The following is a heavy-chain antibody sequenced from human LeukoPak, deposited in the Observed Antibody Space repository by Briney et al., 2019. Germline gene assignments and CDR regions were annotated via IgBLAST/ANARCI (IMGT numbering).Heavy chain of an antibody. Sequence: ASVKVSCKASGYTFTDYYMHWMRQAPGQGLEWMGWINPKNGGTNYAQKFQGRVTMTRNTSISTAYMELSSLRSEDTAVYYCAIGGNCSGGSCYPRHWGQGTLVTVSS. V-gene: IGHV1-2*02. J-gene: IGHJ4*02. CDR3: AIGGNCSGGSCYPRH. D-gene: IGHD2-15*01. CDR1: GYTFTDYY. CDR2: INPKNGGT.